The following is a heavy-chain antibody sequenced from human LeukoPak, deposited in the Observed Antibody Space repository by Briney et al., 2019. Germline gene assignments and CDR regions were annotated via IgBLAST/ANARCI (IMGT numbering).Heavy chain of an antibody. D-gene: IGHD6-13*01. V-gene: IGHV3-48*01. CDR3: ARGAAAGKDY. CDR2: ISSSSSTI. J-gene: IGHJ4*02. CDR1: GFTFSSYS. Sequence: GGSLRLSCAASGFTFSSYSMNWVRQAPGKGLEWVSYISSSSSTIYYADSVEGRFTIPRDNAKNSLYLQMNSLRAEDTAVYYCARGAAAGKDYWGQGTLVTVSS.